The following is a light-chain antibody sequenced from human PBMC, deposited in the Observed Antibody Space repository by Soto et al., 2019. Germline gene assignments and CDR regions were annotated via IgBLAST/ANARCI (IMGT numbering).Light chain of an antibody. CDR3: GSDEWT. J-gene: IGKJ1*01. CDR2: GAS. CDR1: QSIRSPF. V-gene: IGKV3-20*01. Sequence: EIVLTQSPATLSLSPGERATLSCRASQSIRSPFLAWYPQKPGQAPRLFIHGASSRATGIPDRFSGSGSGTDFTLTISRLEPEDFAVYYCGSDEWTFGQGTKVE.